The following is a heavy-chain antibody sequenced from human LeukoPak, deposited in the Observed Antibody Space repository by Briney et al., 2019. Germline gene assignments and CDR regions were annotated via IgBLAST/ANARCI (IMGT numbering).Heavy chain of an antibody. V-gene: IGHV3-74*01. CDR1: GFTFDTYW. J-gene: IGHJ4*02. CDR2: IDSDGSRI. D-gene: IGHD5-24*01. CDR3: TGGRDRSQLYFDS. Sequence: GGSLRLSCAASGFTFDTYWMHWVRQAPGKGLVWVSRIDSDGSRISYVDSVEGRFTISRDNAKNTLYLQMDSLRVEDTAVYYCTGGRDRSQLYFDSWGRGTLVTVSS.